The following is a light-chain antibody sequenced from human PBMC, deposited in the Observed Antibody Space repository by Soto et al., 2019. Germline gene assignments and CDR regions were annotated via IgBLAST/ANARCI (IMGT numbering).Light chain of an antibody. CDR3: EQDYCAPPS. CDR2: WAS. Sequence: DIVMSQSPDSLAVSLGERATINCKSSQSVLSKNKTYLAWYQQKPRQPPKLLINWASTRESGVPDRFSGRGSGSDFSPCISSLQAEDVAVYYCEQDYCAPPSFGQGTNVVS. CDR1: QSVLSKNKTY. V-gene: IGKV4-1*01. J-gene: IGKJ1*01.